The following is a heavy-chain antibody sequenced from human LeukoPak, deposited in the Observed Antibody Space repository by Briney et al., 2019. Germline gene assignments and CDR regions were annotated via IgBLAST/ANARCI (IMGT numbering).Heavy chain of an antibody. J-gene: IGHJ5*01. CDR2: IYSGGNT. CDR1: GFTVGNNY. CDR3: ARGPERPVFGPPDWIDS. V-gene: IGHV3-66*01. Sequence: GGSLRLSCTASGFTVGNNYMSWLRQPPGKGLECVSLIYSGGNTLYADSVKGRFTISRDTSKNALYLQMNSLRVEDTAVYYCARGPERPVFGPPDWIDSRGQGTLVTVSS. D-gene: IGHD3-16*01.